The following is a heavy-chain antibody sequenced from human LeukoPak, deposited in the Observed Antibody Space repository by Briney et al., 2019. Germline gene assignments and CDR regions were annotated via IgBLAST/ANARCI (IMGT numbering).Heavy chain of an antibody. V-gene: IGHV4-31*03. Sequence: SETLSLTCTVSGGSISRGGYYWSWVRQHPGKGLEWIGCIYYSGPACYNPSLKSRVTISVDTSNNQFSLKLSSVTAADTAVYYCATLYDYYFEDWGQGTLVTVSA. CDR2: IYYSGPA. CDR3: ATLYDYYFED. J-gene: IGHJ4*02. CDR1: GGSISRGGYY. D-gene: IGHD3-3*01.